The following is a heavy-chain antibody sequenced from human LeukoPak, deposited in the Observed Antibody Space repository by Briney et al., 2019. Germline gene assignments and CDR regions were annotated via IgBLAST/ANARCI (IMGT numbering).Heavy chain of an antibody. V-gene: IGHV3-15*01. D-gene: IGHD3-10*01. CDR2: IKSKTDGGTT. CDR3: TTDQVWFGESYGMDV. Sequence: GGSLRLSCAASGFTFSNAWMSWVRQAPGKGLEWVGRIKSKTDGGTTDCAVPVKGRFTISRDDSKNTLYLQMNSLKTEDTAVYYCTTDQVWFGESYGMDVWGKGTTVTISS. CDR1: GFTFSNAW. J-gene: IGHJ6*04.